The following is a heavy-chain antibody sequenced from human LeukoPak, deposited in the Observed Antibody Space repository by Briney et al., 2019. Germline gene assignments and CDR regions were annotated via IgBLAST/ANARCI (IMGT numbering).Heavy chain of an antibody. CDR2: INPNSGGT. D-gene: IGHD3-22*01. CDR3: ARGPYYYDSSDYYIGY. V-gene: IGHV1-2*02. CDR1: VYTFTSYY. J-gene: IGHJ4*02. Sequence: ASVKVSCKASVYTFTSYYMHWVRQAPGQGLEWMGWINPNSGGTKYAQKFQGRVSMTRDTSVSTAYMELSMLRSDDTAVYSCARGPYYYDSSDYYIGYWGQGTLVTVSS.